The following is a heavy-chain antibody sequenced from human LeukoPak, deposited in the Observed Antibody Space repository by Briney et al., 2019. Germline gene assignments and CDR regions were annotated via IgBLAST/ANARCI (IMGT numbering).Heavy chain of an antibody. Sequence: GGSLRLSCAASGFSFSGYAMSWVRQAPGKGQEWVSSISGSGSHTYHADSVKGRFTISRDNSKNTLYLQMNSLRAEDTAVYYCAKDISGYYRPFDYWGQGTLVTVSS. D-gene: IGHD3-22*01. CDR3: AKDISGYYRPFDY. V-gene: IGHV3-23*01. CDR1: GFSFSGYA. J-gene: IGHJ4*02. CDR2: ISGSGSHT.